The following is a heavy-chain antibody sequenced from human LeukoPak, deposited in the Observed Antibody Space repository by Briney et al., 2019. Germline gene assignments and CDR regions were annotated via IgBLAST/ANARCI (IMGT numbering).Heavy chain of an antibody. CDR1: GYSISSGYY. Sequence: SETLSLTCTVSGYSISSGYYWGWIRQPPGKGLEWIGSIYHSGSTYYNASLKSRVTISVDTSKNQFSLKLSSVTAADTAVYYCASRRDGYTPDLDYWGQGTLATVSS. V-gene: IGHV4-38-2*02. CDR3: ASRRDGYTPDLDY. CDR2: IYHSGST. D-gene: IGHD5-24*01. J-gene: IGHJ4*02.